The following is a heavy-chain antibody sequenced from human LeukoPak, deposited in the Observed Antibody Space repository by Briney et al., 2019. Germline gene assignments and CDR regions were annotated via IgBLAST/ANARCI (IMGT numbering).Heavy chain of an antibody. CDR1: GFTFGDYA. Sequence: SGGSLRLSCTASGFTFGDYAMSWVRQAPGKGLEWVANIKEDGSAKYYVDSVKGRFTISRDNAKNSVYLQMSSLRAEDTAVYYCAKDTWIVVAATSVLDYWGQGTLVTVSS. D-gene: IGHD2-15*01. CDR2: IKEDGSAK. V-gene: IGHV3-7*03. CDR3: AKDTWIVVAATSVLDY. J-gene: IGHJ4*02.